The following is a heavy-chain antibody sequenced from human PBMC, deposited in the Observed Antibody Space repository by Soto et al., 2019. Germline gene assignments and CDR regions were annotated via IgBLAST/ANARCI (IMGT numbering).Heavy chain of an antibody. J-gene: IGHJ6*03. V-gene: IGHV1-69*04. CDR3: AREPRQEYQYCSGGSCYSAYYYYMDV. CDR2: IIPILGIA. CDR1: GGTFSSYT. D-gene: IGHD2-15*01. Sequence: ASVKVSCKASGGTFSSYTISWVRQAPGQGLEWMGRIIPILGIANYAQKFQGRVTITADKSTSTAYMELSSLRSEDTAVYYCAREPRQEYQYCSGGSCYSAYYYYMDVWGKGTTVTVSS.